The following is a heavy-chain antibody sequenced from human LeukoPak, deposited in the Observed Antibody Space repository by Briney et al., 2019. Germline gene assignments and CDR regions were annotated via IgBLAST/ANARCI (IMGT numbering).Heavy chain of an antibody. Sequence: GSLRLSCLASGFTFSSYWMHWVRQAPGKGLVWVSRIKNDGSNVTYADSVKGRFTISRDNAKNTLYLQMNSLTAGDMAIYYCVRGNTAIDYWGQGTLVTVSS. CDR2: IKNDGSNV. J-gene: IGHJ4*02. CDR1: GFTFSSYW. D-gene: IGHD3-22*01. V-gene: IGHV3-74*01. CDR3: VRGNTAIDY.